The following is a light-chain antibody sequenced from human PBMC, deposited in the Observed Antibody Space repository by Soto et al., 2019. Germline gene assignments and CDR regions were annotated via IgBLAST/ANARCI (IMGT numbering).Light chain of an antibody. CDR2: DAS. V-gene: IGKV3-11*01. CDR1: QSVSSY. J-gene: IGKJ4*01. Sequence: EIGMTESPGILSLSTGGRATLSCRASQSVSSYLAWYQQKPGQAPRLLIYDASNRATGIPARFSGSGSGTDFTLTISSLEPEDFAVYYCQQRSNGPLLTFGGGTKVDI. CDR3: QQRSNGPLLT.